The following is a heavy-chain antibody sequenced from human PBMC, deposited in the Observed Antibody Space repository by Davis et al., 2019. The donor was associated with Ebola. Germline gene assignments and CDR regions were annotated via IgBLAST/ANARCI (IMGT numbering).Heavy chain of an antibody. D-gene: IGHD3-3*01. Sequence: PGGSLRLSCAASGFTFSDYYVTWIRQAPGKGLEWVSDISNRGTTIFYVDSVKGRFTISRDNAKSSLYLQLNSLRAEDTAVYYCASYDFWSGYQFDYWGQGTLVTVSS. V-gene: IGHV3-11*01. J-gene: IGHJ4*02. CDR1: GFTFSDYY. CDR2: ISNRGTTI. CDR3: ASYDFWSGYQFDY.